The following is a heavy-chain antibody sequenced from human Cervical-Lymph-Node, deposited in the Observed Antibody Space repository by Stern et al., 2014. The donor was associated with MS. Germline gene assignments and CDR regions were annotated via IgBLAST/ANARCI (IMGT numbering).Heavy chain of an antibody. CDR3: ARHGGPNWNHEAHNWFDP. J-gene: IGHJ5*02. D-gene: IGHD1-14*01. V-gene: IGHV5-51*01. CDR2: LYPGTSDT. CDR1: GFSFTTYW. Sequence: EVQLVQSGAEVKEPGESLKISCKGSGFSFTTYWIGWVRQMPGKGLEWMGILYPGTSDTRYSPSFQGQVTISADKSISTAYLQWSSLKASDSAMYYCARHGGPNWNHEAHNWFDPWGQGTLVTVSS.